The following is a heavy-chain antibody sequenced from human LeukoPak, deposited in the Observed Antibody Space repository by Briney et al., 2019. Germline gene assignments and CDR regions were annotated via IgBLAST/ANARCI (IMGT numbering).Heavy chain of an antibody. CDR2: INDDSSDI. CDR1: GFTFSLYA. V-gene: IGHV3-21*05. Sequence: SGGSLRLSCAASGFTFSLYAMNWVRQAPGKGLEWVSYINDDSSDIHYAGSVRGRFTISRDDARKKLYLQLSSLRVEDTAVYYCARDTLQPGLIDSWGQGTLVTVSS. J-gene: IGHJ4*02. D-gene: IGHD2-15*01. CDR3: ARDTLQPGLIDS.